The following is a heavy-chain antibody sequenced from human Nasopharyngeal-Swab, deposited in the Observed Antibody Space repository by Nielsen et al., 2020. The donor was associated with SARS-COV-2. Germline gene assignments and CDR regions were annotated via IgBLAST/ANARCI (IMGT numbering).Heavy chain of an antibody. Sequence: SETLSLTCTVSGGSISSGGYYWSWIRQHPGQGLEWIGYIYYSGSTYYNPSLKSRVTISVDTSKNQFSLKLSSVTAADTAVYYCAREWRKDPLWFGESSYYFDYWGQGTLVIVSS. CDR1: GGSISSGGYY. J-gene: IGHJ4*02. CDR2: IYYSGST. D-gene: IGHD3-10*01. V-gene: IGHV4-31*03. CDR3: AREWRKDPLWFGESSYYFDY.